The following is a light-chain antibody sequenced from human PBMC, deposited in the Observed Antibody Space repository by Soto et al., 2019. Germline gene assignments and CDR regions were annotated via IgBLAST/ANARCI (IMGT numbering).Light chain of an antibody. CDR2: AAS. CDR1: QSISSY. J-gene: IGKJ5*01. CDR3: QQSYSTPQIT. Sequence: DIQMTQSPSSLSASVGDRVTITCRASQSISSYLNWYQQKPGKAPKLLIYAASSLQSGVPSRISGGGSGTDFTLTSSSLQPEDFATYYCQQSYSTPQITFGHGTRLEIK. V-gene: IGKV1-39*01.